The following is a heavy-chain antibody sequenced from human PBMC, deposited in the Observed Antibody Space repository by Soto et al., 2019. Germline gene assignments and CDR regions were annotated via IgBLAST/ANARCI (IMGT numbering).Heavy chain of an antibody. V-gene: IGHV1-69*01. CDR3: ARVGGVGAAPGSDF. D-gene: IGHD1-26*01. J-gene: IGHJ4*02. CDR1: GGTFSSYA. CDR2: VIPILGQA. Sequence: QVQLVQSGAEVKKPGSSVKVSCKASGGTFSSYAISWLRQAPGQGLEWMGGVIPILGQAYYAQNFQGRVTITADESTGTAYMGLSSLRSEDTAVYFCARVGGVGAAPGSDFWGQGTLGTVSS.